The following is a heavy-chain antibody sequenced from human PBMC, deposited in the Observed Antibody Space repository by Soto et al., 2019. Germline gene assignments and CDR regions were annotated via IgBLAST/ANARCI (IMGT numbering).Heavy chain of an antibody. Sequence: SETLALTCAVSGGSLSGYYLSWIRQPPGKGLEWIVEINSSGSTNYNPSLTSRVTISVDTSKNQFSLKLSSVTAADTAVYYCARNLPPADISRNNWFDPWGQGTLVTVSS. CDR2: INSSGST. V-gene: IGHV4-34*01. J-gene: IGHJ5*02. D-gene: IGHD2-2*02. CDR1: GGSLSGYY. CDR3: ARNLPPADISRNNWFDP.